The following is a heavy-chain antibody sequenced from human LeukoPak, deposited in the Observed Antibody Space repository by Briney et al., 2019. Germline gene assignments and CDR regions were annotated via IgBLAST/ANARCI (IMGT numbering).Heavy chain of an antibody. V-gene: IGHV3-30-3*01. CDR2: TSYDGSNK. CDR1: GFTFSSYA. J-gene: IGHJ4*02. D-gene: IGHD3-22*01. Sequence: PGGSLRLSCAASGFTFSSYAMHWVRQAPGKGLEWVAVTSYDGSNKYYADSVKGRFTISRDNSKNTLYLQMNSLRAEDTAVYYCARDSRSGYITFYFDYWGQGTLVTVSS. CDR3: ARDSRSGYITFYFDY.